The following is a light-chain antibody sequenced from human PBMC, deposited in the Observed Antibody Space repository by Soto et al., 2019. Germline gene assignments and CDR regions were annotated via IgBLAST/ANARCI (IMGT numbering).Light chain of an antibody. CDR1: QSVSSSY. V-gene: IGKV3-20*01. J-gene: IGKJ5*01. CDR3: QQYGSSPSIT. CDR2: DAS. Sequence: EIVLTQSPGTLSLSPGERATLSCRASQSVSSSYLAWYQQKPGQAPRLLIYDASSRATGIPDRFSGSGSGTDFPLTISRLAPEDFAVYYCQQYGSSPSITFGQGTRLEIK.